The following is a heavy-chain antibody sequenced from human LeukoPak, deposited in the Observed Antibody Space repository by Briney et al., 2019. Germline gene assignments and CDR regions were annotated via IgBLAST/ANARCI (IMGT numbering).Heavy chain of an antibody. J-gene: IGHJ4*02. CDR2: ISYDGSNK. V-gene: IGHV3-30*03. CDR1: GFTFSSYG. CDR3: ARERGFHYFDY. Sequence: GGSLRLSCAASGFTFSSYGMHWVRQAPGKGLEWVAVISYDGSNKYYADSVKGRFTISRDNSKNTLYLQMNSLRAEDTAVYYCARERGFHYFDYWGQGTLVTVSS.